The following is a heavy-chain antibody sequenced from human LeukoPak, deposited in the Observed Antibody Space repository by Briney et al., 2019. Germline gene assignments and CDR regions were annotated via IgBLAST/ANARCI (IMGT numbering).Heavy chain of an antibody. D-gene: IGHD6-19*01. J-gene: IGHJ6*03. CDR1: GFTFSSCD. CDR3: AKGTKAVLFTRDHYMDV. V-gene: IGHV3-30*02. Sequence: GGSLRLSCAASGFTFSSCDVQGVRQAPGRGVEGVGFIRYDGSNKYYADSVRGRFTISRDTSKNTLYLQMNSLRAEDTAVYFCAKGTKAVLFTRDHYMDVWGKGTTVTISS. CDR2: IRYDGSNK.